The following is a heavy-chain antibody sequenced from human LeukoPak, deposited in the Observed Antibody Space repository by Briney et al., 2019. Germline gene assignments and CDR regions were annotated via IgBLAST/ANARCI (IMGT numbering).Heavy chain of an antibody. CDR1: GFTFTDHY. J-gene: IGHJ4*02. CDR2: IGPHSTFT. CDR3: VREGEGPLSKDFDY. D-gene: IGHD2/OR15-2a*01. V-gene: IGHV1-2*02. Sequence: RASVKVSCKSSGFTFTDHYIHWVRQGPGQGLEWMGYIGPHSTFTSYPQEFQGRVTMTRDASMSTAYMELTRLTSDDTAVYYCVREGEGPLSKDFDYWGQGTLVTVSS.